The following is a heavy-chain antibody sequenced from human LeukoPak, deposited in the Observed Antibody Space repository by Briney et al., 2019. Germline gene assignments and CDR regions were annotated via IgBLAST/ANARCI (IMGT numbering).Heavy chain of an antibody. V-gene: IGHV3-48*01. CDR2: ISSSSSTI. D-gene: IGHD3-22*01. J-gene: IGHJ3*02. CDR3: ARHRGYYDSSGDAFDI. Sequence: PGGSLRLSCAASGFTFSSYSMNWVRQAPGKGLEWVSYISSSSSTIYYADSVKGRFTISRDNAKNSLYLQMNSLRAEDTAVYYCARHRGYYDSSGDAFDIWGQGTMVTVSS. CDR1: GFTFSSYS.